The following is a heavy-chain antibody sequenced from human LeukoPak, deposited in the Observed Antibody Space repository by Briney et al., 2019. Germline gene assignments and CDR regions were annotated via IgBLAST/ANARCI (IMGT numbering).Heavy chain of an antibody. D-gene: IGHD2-8*01. CDR1: GFTVSSNY. CDR3: ARGYCTNAVCPIDY. J-gene: IGHJ4*02. CDR2: IYSGAST. V-gene: IGHV3-53*04. Sequence: GGSLRLSCAASGFTVSSNYMSWVRQAPGKGLEWVSIIYSGASTYYADSVKGRFTISRHISKNTLYLRMNSLRAEDTAVYYCARGYCTNAVCPIDYWGQGTLVTVSS.